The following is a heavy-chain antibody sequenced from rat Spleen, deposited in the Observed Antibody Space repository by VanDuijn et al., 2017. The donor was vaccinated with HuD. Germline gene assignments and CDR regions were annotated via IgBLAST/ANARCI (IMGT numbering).Heavy chain of an antibody. CDR1: GFTFSNYG. CDR3: ASLIYNNYPFDY. CDR2: IRSGGGNS. D-gene: IGHD1-10*01. Sequence: EVQLVESGGDLVQPGRSLKLSCAASGFTFSNYGMHWIRQAPTKGLEWVASIRSGGGNSYYRDSVKGRFTISRDDAKSTLYLQMDGLRSEDTATYYCASLIYNNYPFDYWGQGVMVTVSS. V-gene: IGHV5-19*01. J-gene: IGHJ2*01.